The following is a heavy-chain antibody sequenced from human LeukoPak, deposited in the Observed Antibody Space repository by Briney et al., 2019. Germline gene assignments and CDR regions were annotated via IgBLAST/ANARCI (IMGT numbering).Heavy chain of an antibody. V-gene: IGHV3-21*01. CDR1: GFTFSSYS. D-gene: IGHD6-19*01. CDR3: ARDRLIAVAGKGGYNWFDP. CDR2: ISSSSSYI. J-gene: IGHJ5*02. Sequence: GGSLRLSCAASGFTFSSYSMNWVRQAPGKGLEWVSSISSSSSYIYYADSVKGRFTISRDNAKNSLYLQMNSLRAEDTAVYYCARDRLIAVAGKGGYNWFDPWGQGTLVTVSS.